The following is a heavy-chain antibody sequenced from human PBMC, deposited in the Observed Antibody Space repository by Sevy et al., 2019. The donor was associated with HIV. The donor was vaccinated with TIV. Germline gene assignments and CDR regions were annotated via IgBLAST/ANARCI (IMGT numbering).Heavy chain of an antibody. D-gene: IGHD2-2*01. CDR3: ARGQYQLLFGTYYFDY. CDR1: GGTFSSYA. Sequence: ASVKVSCKASGGTFSSYAISWVRQAPGQGLEWMGGIIPIFGTANYAQKFQGRVTITADESTSTAYMELSSLRSEDTAVYYCARGQYQLLFGTYYFDYWGQGTLVTVSS. J-gene: IGHJ4*02. CDR2: IIPIFGTA. V-gene: IGHV1-69*13.